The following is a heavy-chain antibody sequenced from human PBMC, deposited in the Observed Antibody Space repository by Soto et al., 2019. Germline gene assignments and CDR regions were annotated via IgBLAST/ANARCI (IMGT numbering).Heavy chain of an antibody. J-gene: IGHJ4*02. D-gene: IGHD4-17*01. CDR2: ISYDGSDK. CDR3: AKDPRGDYVLDY. CDR1: GFTFSTYG. V-gene: IGHV3-30*18. Sequence: QVQLVESGGGVVQPGRSLRLSCAASGFTFSTYGMHWVRQAPGKGLEWVALISYDGSDKYYADSVKGRFTISRDNSKNTLYLQMNSLRVVDTAVYYCAKDPRGDYVLDYWGQGTLVTVSS.